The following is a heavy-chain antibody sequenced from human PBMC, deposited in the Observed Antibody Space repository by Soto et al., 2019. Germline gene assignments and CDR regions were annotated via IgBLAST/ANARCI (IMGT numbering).Heavy chain of an antibody. J-gene: IGHJ5*02. V-gene: IGHV1-69*06. Sequence: QVQLVQSGAEVKKPGSSVKVSCKASGGTFSSYAISWVRQAPGQGLEWMGGIIPIFGTANYAQKFQGRVTVSEDKVSSTDYMELSSLRSEDMAVYYCARVEITGDGNWFDPWGQGTLVTVSS. D-gene: IGHD7-27*01. CDR3: ARVEITGDGNWFDP. CDR1: GGTFSSYA. CDR2: IIPIFGTA.